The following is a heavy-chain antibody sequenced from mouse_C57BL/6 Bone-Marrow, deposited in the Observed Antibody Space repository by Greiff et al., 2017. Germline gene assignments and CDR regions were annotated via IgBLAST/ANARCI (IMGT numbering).Heavy chain of an antibody. CDR3: AREGDWDGY. D-gene: IGHD4-1*01. CDR1: GFTFSSYA. CDR2: ISDGGSYT. Sequence: EVQVVESGGGLVKPGGSLKLSCAASGFTFSSYAMSWVRQTPEKRLEWVATISDGGSYTYYPDNVKGRFTISRDNTKNNPYLQMSQLKSEDTAMYDCAREGDWDGYWGQGTTLTVSS. J-gene: IGHJ2*01. V-gene: IGHV5-4*01.